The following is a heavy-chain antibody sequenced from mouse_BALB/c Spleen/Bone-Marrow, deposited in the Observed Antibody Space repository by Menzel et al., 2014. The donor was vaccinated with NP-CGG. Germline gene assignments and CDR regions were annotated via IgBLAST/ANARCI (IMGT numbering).Heavy chain of an antibody. CDR1: GFTFSSYG. V-gene: IGHV5-6*01. J-gene: IGHJ4*01. Sequence: EVKLVESGGDLVKPGGSLKLSRAASGFTFSSYGMSWVRQTPDKRLEWVATISSGGSYTYYPDSVKGRFTISRDNAKNTLYLQMSSLKSEDTAMYYCASTITTVVAEDAMDYWGQGTSVTVSS. CDR3: ASTITTVVAEDAMDY. D-gene: IGHD1-1*01. CDR2: ISSGGSYT.